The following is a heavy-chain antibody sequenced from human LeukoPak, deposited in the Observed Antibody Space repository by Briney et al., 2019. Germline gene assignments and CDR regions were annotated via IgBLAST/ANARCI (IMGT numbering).Heavy chain of an antibody. V-gene: IGHV7-4-1*02. CDR3: ARDWWVFGSSWYEVDV. D-gene: IGHD6-13*01. CDR1: RYTSSSYA. Sequence: GASVKVSCKASRYTSSSYAMNWVRQAPGQGLEWMGWINTKTGNPTYAQDFTGRFVFSLDTSVSTAYLQINNLRAEDTAVYYCARDWWVFGSSWYEVDVWGQGTMVTVSS. J-gene: IGHJ3*01. CDR2: INTKTGNP.